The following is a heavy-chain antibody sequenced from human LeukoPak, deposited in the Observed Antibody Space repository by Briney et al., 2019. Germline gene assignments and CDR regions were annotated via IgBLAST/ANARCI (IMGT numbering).Heavy chain of an antibody. Sequence: GASVKVSCKASGCTFTIYGISWVRQAPGQGLEWMGWISAYNGNTNYAQKLQGRVTMTTDTSTSTAYMELRSLRYDDTAVYYCARGGYYYDSSGQKTDSWGQGTLVTVSS. CDR2: ISAYNGNT. J-gene: IGHJ4*02. CDR3: ARGGYYYDSSGQKTDS. V-gene: IGHV1-18*01. CDR1: GCTFTIYG. D-gene: IGHD3-22*01.